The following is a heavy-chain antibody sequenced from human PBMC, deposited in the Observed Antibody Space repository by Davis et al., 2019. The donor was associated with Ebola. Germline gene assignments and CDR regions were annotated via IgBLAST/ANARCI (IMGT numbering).Heavy chain of an antibody. CDR1: GFNFDGYG. D-gene: IGHD1-26*01. CDR3: ARELRPSVGLLRSPQGY. V-gene: IGHV3-30*03. Sequence: GESLKISCAASGFNFDGYGMHWVRQAPGKGLEWVAIISHDGSVKFYADSVKGRFTISRDNSQNTLFMQMNSLRPEDTAVYYCARELRPSVGLLRSPQGYWGQGTLVTVSS. J-gene: IGHJ4*02. CDR2: ISHDGSVK.